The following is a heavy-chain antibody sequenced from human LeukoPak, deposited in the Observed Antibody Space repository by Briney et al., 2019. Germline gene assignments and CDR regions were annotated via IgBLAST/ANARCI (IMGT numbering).Heavy chain of an antibody. D-gene: IGHD2-15*01. Sequence: ASVKVSCKASGYTFTSYGISWVRQAPGQGLEWMGWISAYNGNTNYAQKLQGRVTMTTDTSTSTAYMELRSLRSDDTAVYYCARDLGSIVVVVGNNWFDPWGQGTLVTVSS. J-gene: IGHJ5*02. V-gene: IGHV1-18*01. CDR1: GYTFTSYG. CDR3: ARDLGSIVVVVGNNWFDP. CDR2: ISAYNGNT.